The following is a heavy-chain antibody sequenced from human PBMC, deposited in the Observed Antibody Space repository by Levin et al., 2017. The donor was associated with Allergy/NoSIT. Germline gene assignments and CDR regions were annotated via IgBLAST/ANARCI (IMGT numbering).Heavy chain of an antibody. CDR1: GGSISSYC. V-gene: IGHV4-59*01. Sequence: SETLSLTCTLSGGSISSYCWSWIRRPPGKGLEWIGYVHNSGTTDYNPSLESRATMSVDVSKNQFSLYLGPVTAADPAMYYCERGGSMINWEGSVDYGGPGVLVTVSS. CDR2: VHNSGTT. D-gene: IGHD3-22*01. J-gene: IGHJ4*02. CDR3: ERGGSMINWEGSVDY.